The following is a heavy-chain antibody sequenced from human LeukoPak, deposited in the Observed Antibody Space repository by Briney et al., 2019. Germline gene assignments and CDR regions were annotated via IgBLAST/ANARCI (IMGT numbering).Heavy chain of an antibody. V-gene: IGHV3-48*02. CDR1: GFTFSSYS. D-gene: IGHD5-18*01. Sequence: GGSLRRSCAASGFTFSSYSMNWVRQAPGQGLEWVSYISSSSSTIYYADSVKGRFTISSDNAKNSLYLQMNSLRDEDTAVYYCARDHTGYSYGTFVYWGQGTLVSVSS. CDR2: ISSSSSTI. J-gene: IGHJ4*02. CDR3: ARDHTGYSYGTFVY.